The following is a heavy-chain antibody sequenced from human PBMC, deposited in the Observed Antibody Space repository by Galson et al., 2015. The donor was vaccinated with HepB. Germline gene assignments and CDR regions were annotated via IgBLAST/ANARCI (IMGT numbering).Heavy chain of an antibody. J-gene: IGHJ6*02. CDR1: GYTFTSYA. D-gene: IGHD5-12*01. V-gene: IGHV1-3*01. CDR3: AREDIVATISGPLKLYYYYGMDV. Sequence: SVKVSCKASGYTFTSYAMHWVRQAPGQRLEWMGWINAGNGNTKYSQKFQGRVTITRDTSASTAYMELSSLRSEDTAVYYCAREDIVATISGPLKLYYYYGMDVWGQGTTVTVSS. CDR2: INAGNGNT.